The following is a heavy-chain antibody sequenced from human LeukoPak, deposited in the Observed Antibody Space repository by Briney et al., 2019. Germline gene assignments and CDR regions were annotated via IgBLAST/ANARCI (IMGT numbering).Heavy chain of an antibody. CDR3: AKDRRFGELSTAP. D-gene: IGHD3-10*01. Sequence: GGSLRLSCAASGFTFSRQAMHWVRQAPGKGLEWVAVIWYDGSNKYYLDSVKGRFTISRDNSKNTVYLQMNSLTADDSAIYYCAKDRRFGELSTAPWGQGTLVTVSS. V-gene: IGHV3-33*06. CDR2: IWYDGSNK. CDR1: GFTFSRQA. J-gene: IGHJ5*02.